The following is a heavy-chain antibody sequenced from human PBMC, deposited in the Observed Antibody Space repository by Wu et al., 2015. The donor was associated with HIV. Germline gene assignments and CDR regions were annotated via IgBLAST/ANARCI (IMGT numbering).Heavy chain of an antibody. V-gene: IGHV1-69*05. Sequence: QVQLVQSGAEVKKPGSSVKVSCKASGGTFSSYAISWVRQAPGQGLEWMGRIIPIFGTANYAQKFQGRVTITTDESTSTAYMELSSLRSEDTAVYYCARDSRHCSSTSCYLNYGMDVWGQGTTVTVSS. CDR2: IIPIFGTA. CDR3: ARDSRHCSSTSCYLNYGMDV. D-gene: IGHD2-2*01. CDR1: GGTFSSYA. J-gene: IGHJ6*02.